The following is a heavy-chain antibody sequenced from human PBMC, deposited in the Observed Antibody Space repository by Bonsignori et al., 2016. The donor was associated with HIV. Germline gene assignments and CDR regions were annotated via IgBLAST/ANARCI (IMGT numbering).Heavy chain of an antibody. D-gene: IGHD3-22*01. CDR2: INPNSGDT. V-gene: IGHV1-2*02. CDR1: GYIFIAYY. Sequence: QVQLVQSGAEVKKPGASVKVSCKASGYIFIAYYLHWVRQAPGQGLEWMGWINPNSGDTDYAQKFQGRVTMTRDTSISTGYMELTRLTSDDTAVYYCARGVFTLSEWGQGALVTV. CDR3: ARGVFTLSE. J-gene: IGHJ4*02.